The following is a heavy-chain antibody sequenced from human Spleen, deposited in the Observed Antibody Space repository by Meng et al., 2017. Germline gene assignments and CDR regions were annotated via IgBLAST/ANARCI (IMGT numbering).Heavy chain of an antibody. J-gene: IGHJ4*02. CDR3: ARDRELRRDGYNFFDY. D-gene: IGHD5-24*01. Sequence: QVQLGQSGAEVKKPGASVKVSCKASGYTFTSYDINWVRQATGQGLEWLGWINTYNGKTDYAQKFQGRITMTTDTFTSTGYMELRNLRSDDTAVYYCARDRELRRDGYNFFDYWGQGTLVTVSS. CDR2: INTYNGKT. CDR1: GYTFTSYD. V-gene: IGHV1-18*01.